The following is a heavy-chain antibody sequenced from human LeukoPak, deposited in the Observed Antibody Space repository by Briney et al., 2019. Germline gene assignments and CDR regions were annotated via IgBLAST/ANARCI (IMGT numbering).Heavy chain of an antibody. V-gene: IGHV3-11*04. CDR2: ISSSGSTI. J-gene: IGHJ4*02. CDR1: GFTFSDYY. CDR3: ARFGRDSVSYWHY. Sequence: GGSLRLSCAASGFTFSDYYMRWIRQAAGKGLEWVSYISSSGSTIYYAASVKGRFTISRDNAKNSLYLQINSLGAEDTAVYYCARFGRDSVSYWHYWRQGTLVSVPS. D-gene: IGHD1-26*01.